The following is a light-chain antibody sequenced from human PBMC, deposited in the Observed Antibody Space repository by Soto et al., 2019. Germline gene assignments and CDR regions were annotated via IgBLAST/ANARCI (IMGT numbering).Light chain of an antibody. J-gene: IGKJ1*01. CDR1: QSVSNNY. Sequence: EIVLTQSPGTLSLYPGERATLYCRASQSVSNNYLAWYQQKPGQAPRLLIYGASNRATGIPDRFSGSRSGTDSTLTISRLEPDDFAVYYCQQYGSSGTFGQGTKV. CDR2: GAS. CDR3: QQYGSSGT. V-gene: IGKV3-20*01.